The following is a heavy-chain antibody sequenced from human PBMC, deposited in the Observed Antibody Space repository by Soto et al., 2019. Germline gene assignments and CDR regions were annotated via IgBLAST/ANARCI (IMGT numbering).Heavy chain of an antibody. CDR2: IYYSGST. J-gene: IGHJ4*02. V-gene: IGHV4-61*08. CDR1: GGSSSTSAYY. CDR3: ARVPDY. Sequence: PSETLSLTCTVSGGSSSTSAYYWGWIRQPPGKGLEWIVYIYYSGSTNYNPSFKSRVTISVDTSKNQFSLKLSSVTAADTAVYYCARVPDYWGQGTLVTVSS.